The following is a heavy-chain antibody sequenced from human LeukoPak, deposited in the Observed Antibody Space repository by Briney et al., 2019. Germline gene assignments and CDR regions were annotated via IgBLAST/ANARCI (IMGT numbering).Heavy chain of an antibody. Sequence: SQTLSLTCAISGDSVSSNSAAWNWTRQSPSSGLEWLGRTYYRSKWYNDYAVSVKSRITINPDTSKNQFCLQLNSVTPEDTAVYYCAREIAVAGTDFFDYWGQGTLVTVSS. J-gene: IGHJ4*02. CDR2: TYYRSKWYN. V-gene: IGHV6-1*01. D-gene: IGHD6-19*01. CDR3: AREIAVAGTDFFDY. CDR1: GDSVSSNSAA.